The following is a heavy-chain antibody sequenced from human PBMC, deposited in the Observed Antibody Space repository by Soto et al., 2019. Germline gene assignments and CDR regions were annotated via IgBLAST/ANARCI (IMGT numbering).Heavy chain of an antibody. V-gene: IGHV1-69*06. CDR2: IIPIFGTA. D-gene: IGHD6-13*01. J-gene: IGHJ6*02. Sequence: QVQLVQSGAEVKKPGSSVKVSCKASGGTFSSYAISWVRQAPGQGLEWMGGIIPIFGTANYAQKFQGRVTITADKSTSTAYMELSSLRSEDTAVYYCARDRGRSSWYKGFDYYYGMDVWCQGTTVTVSS. CDR1: GGTFSSYA. CDR3: ARDRGRSSWYKGFDYYYGMDV.